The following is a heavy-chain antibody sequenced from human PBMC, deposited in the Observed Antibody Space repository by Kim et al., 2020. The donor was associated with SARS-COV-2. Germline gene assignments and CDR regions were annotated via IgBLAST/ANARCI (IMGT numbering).Heavy chain of an antibody. Sequence: SETLSLTCAVYGGSFSGYYGSWIRQPPGKGLEWIGEMNHSGSTNYNPSLKSRVTISVDTSKNPFSLKLSSVTAADTAVYYCARSLIPRGPAAPFDYWGPGTLVTVSS. CDR3: ARSLIPRGPAAPFDY. CDR2: MNHSGST. D-gene: IGHD2-2*01. J-gene: IGHJ4*02. V-gene: IGHV4-34*01. CDR1: GGSFSGYY.